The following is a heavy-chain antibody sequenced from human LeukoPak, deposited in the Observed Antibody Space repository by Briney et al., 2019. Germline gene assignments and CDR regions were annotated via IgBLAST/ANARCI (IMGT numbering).Heavy chain of an antibody. CDR1: GGSISSYY. V-gene: IGHV4-59*01. CDR3: ARVRDGYNQL. J-gene: IGHJ4*02. Sequence: KTSETLSLTCTVSGGSISSYYWSWTRQPPGKGLEWIGYIYYSGSTNYNPSLKSRVTISVDTSKNQFSLKLSSVTAADTAVYYCARVRDGYNQLWGQGTLVTVSS. CDR2: IYYSGST. D-gene: IGHD5-24*01.